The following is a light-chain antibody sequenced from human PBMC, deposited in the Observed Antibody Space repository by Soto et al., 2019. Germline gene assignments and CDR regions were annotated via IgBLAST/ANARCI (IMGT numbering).Light chain of an antibody. CDR2: AAS. CDR3: QQLNSYPYT. Sequence: DIQLTQSPSFLSASVGDRVTITCRASQGISSYLAWYQQKPGKAPNLLIYAASTLQSGVPSRFSGSGSGTDFTLTISNLQPEDFATYYCQQLNSYPYTFGQGTKLEIK. J-gene: IGKJ2*01. CDR1: QGISSY. V-gene: IGKV1-9*01.